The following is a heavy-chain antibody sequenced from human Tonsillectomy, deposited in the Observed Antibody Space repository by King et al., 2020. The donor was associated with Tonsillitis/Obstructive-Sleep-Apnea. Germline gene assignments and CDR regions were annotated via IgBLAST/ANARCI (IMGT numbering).Heavy chain of an antibody. Sequence: EVQLVESGGGLIQPGGSLRLSCAASGFTVSSNYMSWVRQAPGKGLEWVSLIYTGGITYYADSVKGRFTISRDNSKNTLYLQMNSLRAEDTAVYYCARGGVVIASSPFYYWGQGTPVTVSS. CDR2: IYTGGIT. V-gene: IGHV3-53*01. CDR1: GFTVSSNY. J-gene: IGHJ4*02. CDR3: ARGGVVIASSPFYY. D-gene: IGHD3-10*01.